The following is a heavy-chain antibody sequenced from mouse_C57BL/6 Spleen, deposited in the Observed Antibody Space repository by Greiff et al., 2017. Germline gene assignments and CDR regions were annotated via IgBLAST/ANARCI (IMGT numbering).Heavy chain of an antibody. D-gene: IGHD1-1*01. V-gene: IGHV2-5*01. CDR1: GFSLTSYG. CDR3: AKKDPVVGNYAMDY. CDR2: IWRGGST. Sequence: VKLQESGPGLVQPSQSLSITCTVSGFSLTSYGVHWVRQSPGKGLEWLGVIWRGGSTDYNAAFMSRLSITKDNSKSQVFFKMNSLQADDTAIYYCAKKDPVVGNYAMDYWGQGTSVTVSS. J-gene: IGHJ4*01.